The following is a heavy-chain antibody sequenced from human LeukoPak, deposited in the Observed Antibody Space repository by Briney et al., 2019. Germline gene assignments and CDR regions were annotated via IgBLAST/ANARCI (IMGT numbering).Heavy chain of an antibody. CDR1: GFTFSYHG. CDR3: ARGATDTTRWFDP. CDR2: IRYSGSDE. J-gene: IGHJ5*02. Sequence: GGSLRLSCAASGFTFSYHGMHWVRQAPGKGLEWVAFIRYSGSDEYYADSVKGRFTISRDNYKNTLYLQMNGLRAEDTAAYYCARGATDTTRWFDPWGQGTLVTVSS. V-gene: IGHV3-30*02. D-gene: IGHD1-7*01.